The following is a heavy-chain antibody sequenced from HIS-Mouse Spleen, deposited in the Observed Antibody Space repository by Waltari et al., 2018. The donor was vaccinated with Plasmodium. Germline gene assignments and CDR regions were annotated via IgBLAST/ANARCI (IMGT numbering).Heavy chain of an antibody. CDR3: ASSWYWYFDL. Sequence: EVQLVESGGGLVQPGGSLSRSCAASVLPFSSYWMRWVRQAPGKVLEWVANIKQDGSEKYYVDSVKGRFTISRDNAKNSLYLQMNSLRAEDTAVYYCASSWYWYFDLWGRGTLVTVSS. D-gene: IGHD6-13*01. V-gene: IGHV3-7*01. CDR1: VLPFSSYW. CDR2: IKQDGSEK. J-gene: IGHJ2*01.